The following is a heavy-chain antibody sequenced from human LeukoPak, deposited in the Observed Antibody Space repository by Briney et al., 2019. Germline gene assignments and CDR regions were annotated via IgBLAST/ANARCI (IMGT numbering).Heavy chain of an antibody. CDR3: AKANYSGSYYFDS. V-gene: IGHV3-23*01. J-gene: IGHJ4*02. CDR1: GFTFNRSA. D-gene: IGHD1-26*01. Sequence: PGGSLRLSCAASGFTFNRSAMNWVRQAPGKGLEWVSSFSASGGTTYYADSVKGRFTISRGNSKNTLSVQMNSLRAEDTAVYYCAKANYSGSYYFDSWGQGTLVTVSS. CDR2: FSASGGTT.